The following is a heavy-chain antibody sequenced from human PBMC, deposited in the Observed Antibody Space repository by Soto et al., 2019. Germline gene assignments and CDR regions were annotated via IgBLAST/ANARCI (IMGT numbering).Heavy chain of an antibody. CDR3: AANSSGWYYYYYGMDV. D-gene: IGHD6-19*01. J-gene: IGHJ6*02. CDR2: LYYSGST. Sequence: QVQLQESGPGLVKPSQTLSLTCTVSGGSISSGGYYWSWIRQHPGKGLEWIGYLYYSGSTYYNPSLKSRVTISVDTSKNQFSLKLSSVTAADTAVYYCAANSSGWYYYYYGMDVWGQGTTVTVSS. V-gene: IGHV4-31*03. CDR1: GGSISSGGYY.